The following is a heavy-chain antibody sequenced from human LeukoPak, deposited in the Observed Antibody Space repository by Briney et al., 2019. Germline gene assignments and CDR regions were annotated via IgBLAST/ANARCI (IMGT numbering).Heavy chain of an antibody. CDR1: GGSISSGGYS. CDR2: IYHSGST. D-gene: IGHD3-10*01. J-gene: IGHJ4*02. Sequence: SETLSLTCAVSGGSISSGGYSWSWIRQPPGKGLEWIGYIYHSGSTYYNPSLKSRVTISVDRSKNQFPLKLSSVTAADTAVYYCARSLWFGELSFGVWGQGTLVTVSS. V-gene: IGHV4-30-2*01. CDR3: ARSLWFGELSFGV.